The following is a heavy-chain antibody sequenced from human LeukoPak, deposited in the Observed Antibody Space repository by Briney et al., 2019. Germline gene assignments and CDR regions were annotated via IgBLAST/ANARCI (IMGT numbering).Heavy chain of an antibody. Sequence: GGSLRLSCAASGFTFSSYGMHWVRQAPGKGLEWVAVISYDGSNKYYADSVKGRFTISRDNSKNTLYLQMNSLRAEDTAVYYCAKDYYGSGSYYRGPFDYWGQGTLVTVSS. V-gene: IGHV3-30*18. CDR2: ISYDGSNK. J-gene: IGHJ4*02. CDR3: AKDYYGSGSYYRGPFDY. CDR1: GFTFSSYG. D-gene: IGHD3-10*01.